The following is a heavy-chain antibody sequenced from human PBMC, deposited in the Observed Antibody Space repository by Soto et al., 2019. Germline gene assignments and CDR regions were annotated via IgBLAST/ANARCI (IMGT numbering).Heavy chain of an antibody. CDR2: IKQDGSEK. D-gene: IGHD3-22*01. J-gene: IGHJ4*02. Sequence: GGSLRLSCAASGFSFSDYWMTWVRQAPGKGLEWVANIKQDGSEKYYVDSVKGRFTISRDNGKSSLYLQMNSLRAEDTAVYYCARSHLYYDSSGYPDYWGQGTLVTVSS. CDR3: ARSHLYYDSSGYPDY. V-gene: IGHV3-7*03. CDR1: GFSFSDYW.